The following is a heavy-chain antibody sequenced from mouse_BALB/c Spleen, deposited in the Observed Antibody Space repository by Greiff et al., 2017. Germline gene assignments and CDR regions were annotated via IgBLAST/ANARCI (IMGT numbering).Heavy chain of an antibody. Sequence: QVQLQQSGAELVKPGASVKLSCKASGYTFTSYYMYWVKQRPGQGLEWIGEINPSNGGTNFNEKFKSKATLTVDKSSSTAYMQLSSLTSEDSAVYYCTRRGYYYGSSHWYFDVWGAGTTVTVSS. V-gene: IGHV1S81*02. CDR3: TRRGYYYGSSHWYFDV. J-gene: IGHJ1*01. CDR1: GYTFTSYY. CDR2: INPSNGGT. D-gene: IGHD1-1*01.